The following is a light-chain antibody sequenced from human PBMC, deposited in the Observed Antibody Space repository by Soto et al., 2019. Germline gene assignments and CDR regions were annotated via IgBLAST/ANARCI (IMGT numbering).Light chain of an antibody. CDR2: AAS. CDR1: QGINNF. J-gene: IGKJ4*01. CDR3: QQLNSYPLT. Sequence: DIQLTQSPSFLSASVGDRVTITCRASQGINNFLAWYQQKPGRAPKLLINAASTLQSGVPFRFSGSGSGTELTLTISSLQPEDFATYYCQQLNSYPLTFGGGTKVDI. V-gene: IGKV1-9*01.